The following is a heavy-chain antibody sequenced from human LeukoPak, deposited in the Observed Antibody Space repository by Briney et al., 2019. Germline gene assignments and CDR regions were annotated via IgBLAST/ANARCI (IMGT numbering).Heavy chain of an antibody. J-gene: IGHJ4*02. CDR3: ASRDTATGLD. D-gene: IGHD5-18*01. V-gene: IGHV4-34*01. CDR2: INHSGST. CDR1: GGSFSGYY. Sequence: PSETLSLTCAVYGGSFSGYYWSWIRQPPGKGLEWIGEINHSGSTNYNPSLKSRVTKSVDTSKNQFSLKLSSVTAADTAVYYCASRDTATGLDWGQGTLVTVSS.